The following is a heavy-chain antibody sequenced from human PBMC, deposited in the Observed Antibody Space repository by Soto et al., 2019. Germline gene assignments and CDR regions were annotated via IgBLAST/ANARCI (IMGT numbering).Heavy chain of an antibody. V-gene: IGHV3-9*01. CDR3: AKGRYDFWSPYYFDS. J-gene: IGHJ4*02. Sequence: EVQLVESGGRLVQPGRSLRLSCVGTGLNFDDFAMHWVRQAPGKGLEWVSGITWNSRVLAYADSVKGRFTISRDNARNSLYLQMDSMRDEDTALYYCAKGRYDFWSPYYFDSWGQGTLVTVSS. D-gene: IGHD3-3*01. CDR1: GLNFDDFA. CDR2: ITWNSRVL.